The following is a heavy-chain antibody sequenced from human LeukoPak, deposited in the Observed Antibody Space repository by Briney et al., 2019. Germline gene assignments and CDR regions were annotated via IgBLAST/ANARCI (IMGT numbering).Heavy chain of an antibody. J-gene: IGHJ6*03. CDR2: INRSGST. D-gene: IGHD5-18*01. Sequence: PSETLSLTCAVYGGSFSGYYWSWIRQPPGKGLEWIGEINRSGSTNYNPSLKSRVTISVDTSKNQFSLKLSSVTAADTAVYYCARGRSGYSYGSSYYYYMDVWGKGTTVTVSS. CDR1: GGSFSGYY. CDR3: ARGRSGYSYGSSYYYYMDV. V-gene: IGHV4-34*01.